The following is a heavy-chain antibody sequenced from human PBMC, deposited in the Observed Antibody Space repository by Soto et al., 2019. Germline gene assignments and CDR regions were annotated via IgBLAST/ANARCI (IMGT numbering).Heavy chain of an antibody. D-gene: IGHD6-13*01. Sequence: PSETLSLTCTVSGGSISSYYWSWIRQPPGKGLEWIGYIYYSGSTNYNPSLKSRVTISVDTSKNQFSLKLSSVTAADTAVYYCAREGRIAAAARVDYWGQGTLGTVS. CDR3: AREGRIAAAARVDY. CDR1: GGSISSYY. V-gene: IGHV4-59*01. CDR2: IYYSGST. J-gene: IGHJ4*02.